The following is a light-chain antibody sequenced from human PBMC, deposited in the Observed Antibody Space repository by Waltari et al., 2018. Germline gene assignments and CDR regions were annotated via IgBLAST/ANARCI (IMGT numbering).Light chain of an antibody. CDR1: QSVSSY. CDR3: QQRSNWPLT. V-gene: IGKV3-11*01. CDR2: DTS. J-gene: IGKJ4*01. Sequence: EIVLTQSPATLSSSPGERATLSCRASQSVSSYLGWYQQKPGQAPRLLIYDTSNRATGIPARFSGSGSGTDFTLTISSLEPEDFAVYYCQQRSNWPLTFGGGTKVEIK.